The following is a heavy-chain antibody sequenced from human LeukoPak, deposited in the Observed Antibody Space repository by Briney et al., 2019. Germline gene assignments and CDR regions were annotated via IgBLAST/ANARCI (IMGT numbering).Heavy chain of an antibody. CDR3: ARVSVTTGCFDY. Sequence: SETLSLTCTVSGASISSSSYYWSWIRQPPGKGLEWIGEIDHSGSTNYNPSLKSRVTISVDTSKNQFSLKLSSVTAADTAVYYCARVSVTTGCFDYWGQGTLVTVSS. J-gene: IGHJ4*02. CDR2: IDHSGST. D-gene: IGHD4-11*01. V-gene: IGHV4-39*07. CDR1: GASISSSSYY.